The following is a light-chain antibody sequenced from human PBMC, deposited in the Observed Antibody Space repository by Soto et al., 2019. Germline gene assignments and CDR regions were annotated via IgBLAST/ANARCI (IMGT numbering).Light chain of an antibody. CDR3: QQYNNWPQT. V-gene: IGKV3-15*01. CDR1: QSVSSN. J-gene: IGKJ1*01. Sequence: EIVMTQSPATLFVSPGERATLSCRASQSVSSNLVWYQQKPGQAPRLLIYGASTRATGISARFSGSGSGTEFTLTISSLQSEDFAVYYCQQYNNWPQTFGQGTKVEIK. CDR2: GAS.